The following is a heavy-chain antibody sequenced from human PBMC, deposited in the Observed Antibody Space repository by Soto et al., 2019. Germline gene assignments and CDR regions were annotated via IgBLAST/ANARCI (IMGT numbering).Heavy chain of an antibody. CDR1: GFTFSTYW. CDR2: INQDGSEK. Sequence: EVQLLESGGGLVQPGGSLSLSCAASGFTFSTYWMDWVRQTPGKGLEWVANINQDGSEKNYVYSVKGRFTIYSDNAKNSLYLPMSSLTAEDSALYYCSRSLNAWGQGTLVTVAS. J-gene: IGHJ5*02. CDR3: SRSLNA. V-gene: IGHV3-7*01.